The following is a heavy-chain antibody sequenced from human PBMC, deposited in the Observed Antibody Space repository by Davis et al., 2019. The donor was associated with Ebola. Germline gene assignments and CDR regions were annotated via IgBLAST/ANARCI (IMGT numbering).Heavy chain of an antibody. CDR1: GYAFTSFG. V-gene: IGHV1-18*04. CDR2: ISTNNGNT. D-gene: IGHD3-3*01. J-gene: IGHJ6*02. Sequence: ASVQVSCKASGYAFTSFGISWVRQAPGLGLEWMGWISTNNGNTKYAQRLQGRVTMTTDTSTSTAYMELRSLGSDDTAVYYCARAPDYDLRRGLDVWGPGTTVTVSS. CDR3: ARAPDYDLRRGLDV.